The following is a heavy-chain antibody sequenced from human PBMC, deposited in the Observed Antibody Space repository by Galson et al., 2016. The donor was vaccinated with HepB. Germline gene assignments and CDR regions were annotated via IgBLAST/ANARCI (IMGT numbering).Heavy chain of an antibody. CDR2: IKPDGSEK. CDR3: RLVVTPQGLES. CDR1: GLSFSNFW. J-gene: IGHJ4*02. D-gene: IGHD2-21*02. V-gene: IGHV3-7*03. Sequence: SLRLSCAASGLSFSNFWMSWVRQAPGKGLEWVANIKPDGSEKDYVDSVKGRFTISRDNVKNSLYLQMNSLRAEDTAMYYCRLVVTPQGLESWGQGTLVTVSS.